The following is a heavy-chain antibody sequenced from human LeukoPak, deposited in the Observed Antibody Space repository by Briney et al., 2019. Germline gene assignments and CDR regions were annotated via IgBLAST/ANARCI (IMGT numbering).Heavy chain of an antibody. D-gene: IGHD3-10*01. J-gene: IGHJ4*02. CDR1: GFTVSSNY. CDR2: IYSGGST. Sequence: SGGSLRLSCTASGFTVSSNYMSWVRQAPGKGLKWVSVIYSGGSTYYADSVKGRFTISRDNSKNTLYLQMNSLRAEDTAVYYCARGYYGSGSLWDYWGQGTLVTVSS. CDR3: ARGYYGSGSLWDY. V-gene: IGHV3-53*01.